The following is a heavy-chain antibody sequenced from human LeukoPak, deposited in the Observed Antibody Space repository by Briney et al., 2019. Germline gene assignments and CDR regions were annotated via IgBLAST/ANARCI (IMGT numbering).Heavy chain of an antibody. CDR1: GGSISSYY. CDR2: VYYSGTT. V-gene: IGHV4-59*01. CDR3: ARVGVDYSGNIIKYYFDY. Sequence: SETLSLTCTVSGGSISSYYWSWIRQPPGKGLEWIGYVYYSGTTNYNPSLKSRVIISVDTSKNQFSLKLSPVIAADTAVYYCARVGVDYSGNIIKYYFDYWGQGTLVTASS. D-gene: IGHD4-23*01. J-gene: IGHJ4*02.